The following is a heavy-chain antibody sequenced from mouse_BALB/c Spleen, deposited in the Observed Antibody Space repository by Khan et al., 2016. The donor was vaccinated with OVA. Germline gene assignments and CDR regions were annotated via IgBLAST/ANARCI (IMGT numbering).Heavy chain of an antibody. CDR2: ISYSGVT. CDR1: GYSITSGYA. J-gene: IGHJ2*01. Sequence: EVQLQESGPGLVKPSQSLSLTCTVTGYSITSGYAWNWIRQFPGNKLEWMGYISYSGVTSYTPSLKSRISITRDTSKNQFFLQLNSGTTEDTATYYCARGNDYGYYFDYWGQGTTLTVSA. V-gene: IGHV3-2*02. D-gene: IGHD1-1*01. CDR3: ARGNDYGYYFDY.